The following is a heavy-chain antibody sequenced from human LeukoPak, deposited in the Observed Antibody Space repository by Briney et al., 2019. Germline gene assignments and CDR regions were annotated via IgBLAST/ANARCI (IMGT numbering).Heavy chain of an antibody. V-gene: IGHV5-51*01. Sequence: GESLKISCKGSGYSFTSYWIGWVRQMPGKGLEWMGIIYPGDSDTRYSPSFQGQVTISADKSISTAYLQWSSLKASDAAMYYCARHRGSGWSYYYYMDVWGKGTTVTVS. J-gene: IGHJ6*03. D-gene: IGHD6-19*01. CDR3: ARHRGSGWSYYYYMDV. CDR1: GYSFTSYW. CDR2: IYPGDSDT.